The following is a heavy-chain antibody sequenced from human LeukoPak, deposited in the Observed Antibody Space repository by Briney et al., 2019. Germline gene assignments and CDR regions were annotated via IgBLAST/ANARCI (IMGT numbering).Heavy chain of an antibody. CDR3: ARGEKYCTNGVCYEKWGPFDY. D-gene: IGHD2-8*01. CDR2: ISTSGNTM. CDR1: RFTFSDYY. V-gene: IGHV3-11*04. Sequence: GGSLRLSCAASRFTFSDYYMSWIRQAPGKGLEWVSYISTSGNTMYYADSVKGRFTISRDNAKNSLFLQMNSLRAEDTAVYYCARGEKYCTNGVCYEKWGPFDYWGQGTLVTVSS. J-gene: IGHJ4*02.